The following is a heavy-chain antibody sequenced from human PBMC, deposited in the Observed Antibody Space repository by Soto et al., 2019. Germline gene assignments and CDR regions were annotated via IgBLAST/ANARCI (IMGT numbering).Heavy chain of an antibody. J-gene: IGHJ4*02. D-gene: IGHD3-16*01. CDR3: AREGGESSDGLYYFDS. CDR1: GGSTSSDNY. Sequence: QVQLQESGPGLVKPSQTLSLTCTVSGGSTSSDNYWSWIRKPPGKGLEWIGHIYYSGNTDYNPSLKRRLAISIDTSKNQFSLKLSSVTAADTAVYFCAREGGESSDGLYYFDSWGQGSLVTVSS. CDR2: IYYSGNT. V-gene: IGHV4-30-4*01.